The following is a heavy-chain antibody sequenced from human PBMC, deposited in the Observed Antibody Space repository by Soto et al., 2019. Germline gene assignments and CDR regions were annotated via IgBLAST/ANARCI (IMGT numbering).Heavy chain of an antibody. CDR1: GGSFSGYY. Sequence: PSETLSLTCAVYGGSFSGYYWSWIRQPPGKGLEWIGEINHSGSTNYNPSLKSRVTISVDTSKNQFSLKLSSVTAADTAVYYCARDQSLYYYGSGSYDYYYYYGMDVWGQGTTVTVSS. V-gene: IGHV4-34*01. CDR2: INHSGST. CDR3: ARDQSLYYYGSGSYDYYYYYGMDV. D-gene: IGHD3-10*01. J-gene: IGHJ6*02.